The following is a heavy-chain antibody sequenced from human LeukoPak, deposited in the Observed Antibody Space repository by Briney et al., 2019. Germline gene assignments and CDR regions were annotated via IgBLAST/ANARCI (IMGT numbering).Heavy chain of an antibody. CDR3: ARGDGYNYGY. Sequence: GSSVKVSCKASGGTFSSYAISWVRQAPGQGLEWMGRINPNSGGTNYAQKFQGRVTMTRDTSISTAYMELSRLRSDDTAVYYCARGDGYNYGYWGQGTLVTVFS. V-gene: IGHV1-2*06. CDR2: INPNSGGT. J-gene: IGHJ4*02. D-gene: IGHD5-24*01. CDR1: GGTFSSYA.